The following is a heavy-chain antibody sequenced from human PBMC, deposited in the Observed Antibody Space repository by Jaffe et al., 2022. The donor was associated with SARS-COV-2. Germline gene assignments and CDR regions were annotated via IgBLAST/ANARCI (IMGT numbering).Heavy chain of an antibody. Sequence: EVQVVESGGGLVNPGGSLRLSCTASGFTFSAFAMNWVRQAPGKGLEWVSSISGSGGHIYYADSLKGRFTMSRDNAKNSLYLQMNGLRVEDTAVYYCARQVCGSACYGAAGTKPEADPFDHWGQGTLVTVSS. CDR3: ARQVCGSACYGAAGTKPEADPFDH. CDR1: GFTFSAFA. CDR2: ISGSGGHI. J-gene: IGHJ4*02. V-gene: IGHV3-21*06. D-gene: IGHD2-21*02.